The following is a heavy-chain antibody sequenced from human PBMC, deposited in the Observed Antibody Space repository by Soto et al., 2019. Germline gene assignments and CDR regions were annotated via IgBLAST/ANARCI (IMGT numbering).Heavy chain of an antibody. V-gene: IGHV1-69*12. CDR1: GGTFSSYA. Sequence: QVQLVQSGAEVKKPGSSVKVSCKASGGTFSSYAISWVRQAPGQGLEWMGGIIPIFGTADYAQKFQGRVTITADESTRTAYMELSRLRSEDTAVYYCACTVSNYYCYGMDVWGQGTTVTVSS. J-gene: IGHJ6*02. CDR2: IIPIFGTA. CDR3: ACTVSNYYCYGMDV. D-gene: IGHD2-8*01.